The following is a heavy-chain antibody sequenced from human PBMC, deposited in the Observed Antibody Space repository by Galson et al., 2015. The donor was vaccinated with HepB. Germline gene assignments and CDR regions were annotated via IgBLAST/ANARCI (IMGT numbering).Heavy chain of an antibody. CDR2: TYYRSKWYN. J-gene: IGHJ4*02. V-gene: IGHV6-1*01. D-gene: IGHD3-3*01. Sequence: CAISGDSVSSNSAAWNWIRQSPSRGLEWLGRTYYRSKWYNDYAVSVKSRITINPDTSKNQFSLQLNSVTPEDTAVYYCARDYDFWSGYLIVFDYWGQGTLVTVSS. CDR3: ARDYDFWSGYLIVFDY. CDR1: GDSVSSNSAA.